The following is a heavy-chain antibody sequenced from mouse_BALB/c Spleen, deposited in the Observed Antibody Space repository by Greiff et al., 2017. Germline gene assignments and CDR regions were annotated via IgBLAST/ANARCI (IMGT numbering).Heavy chain of an antibody. CDR1: GFTFNTYA. Sequence: EAGGGLVQPKGSLKLSCAASGFTFNTYAMNWVRQAPGKGLEWVARIRSKSNNYATYYADSVKDRFTISRDDSQSMLYLQMNNLKTEDTAMYYCVRHPPYGSSYWYFDVWGAGTTVTVSS. V-gene: IGHV10-1*02. J-gene: IGHJ1*01. CDR2: IRSKSNNYAT. D-gene: IGHD1-1*01. CDR3: VRHPPYGSSYWYFDV.